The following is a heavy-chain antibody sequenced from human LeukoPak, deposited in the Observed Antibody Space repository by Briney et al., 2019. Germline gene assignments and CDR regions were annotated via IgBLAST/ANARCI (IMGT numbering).Heavy chain of an antibody. J-gene: IGHJ6*02. Sequence: GGSLRLSCAASGFTFSSYWMHWVRQAPGKGLVWVSRINSDGSSTSYADSVKGRFTISRDNAKNTLYLQMNSLRAEDTAVYYCARVGSYDFWSGIHYYYGMDVWGQGTTVTVSS. D-gene: IGHD3-3*01. V-gene: IGHV3-74*01. CDR3: ARVGSYDFWSGIHYYYGMDV. CDR2: INSDGSST. CDR1: GFTFSSYW.